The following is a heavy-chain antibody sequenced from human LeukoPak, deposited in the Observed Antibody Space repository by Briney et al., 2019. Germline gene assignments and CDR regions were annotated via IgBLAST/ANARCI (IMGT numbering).Heavy chain of an antibody. CDR1: GGSISSSSYY. V-gene: IGHV4-39*01. D-gene: IGHD3-22*01. CDR2: IYYSGST. Sequence: SETLSLTCTVSGGSISSSSYYWGWIRQPPGKGLEWIGSIYYSGSTYYNPSLKSRVTISVDTSKNQFSLKLSSVTAADTAVYYCASPLLHYYDSSGYYEFGYWGQGTLVTVSS. J-gene: IGHJ4*02. CDR3: ASPLLHYYDSSGYYEFGY.